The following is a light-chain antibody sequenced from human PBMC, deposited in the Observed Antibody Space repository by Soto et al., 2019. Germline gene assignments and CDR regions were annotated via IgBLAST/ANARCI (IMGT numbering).Light chain of an antibody. CDR3: AVWDDSLNGYV. Sequence: QSALAQPPSASGAPGQRVTISCSGSSSNIGSNTVNWYQHLPGTAPKLLIYKNDQRPSGVPDRFSGSKSGTSASLAISGLQSEDEADYYCAVWDDSLNGYVFGPGTKVTVL. J-gene: IGLJ1*01. CDR2: KND. CDR1: SSNIGSNT. V-gene: IGLV1-44*01.